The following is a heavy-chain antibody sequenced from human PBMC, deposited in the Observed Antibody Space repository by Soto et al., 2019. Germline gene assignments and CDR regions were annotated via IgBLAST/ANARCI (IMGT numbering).Heavy chain of an antibody. V-gene: IGHV3-7*02. Sequence: EVQLVESGGGLVQPGGSLRLSCAASGFTFSTYWMNWVRQAPGKGLEWVANIKRDGSEKYYMDSVNGRFTISRDNAMASLHLQMNSLSADDTAVYYCAGGTGWFIVDWGQGTLVTVSS. CDR1: GFTFSTYW. CDR2: IKRDGSEK. CDR3: AGGTGWFIVD. J-gene: IGHJ4*02. D-gene: IGHD6-19*01.